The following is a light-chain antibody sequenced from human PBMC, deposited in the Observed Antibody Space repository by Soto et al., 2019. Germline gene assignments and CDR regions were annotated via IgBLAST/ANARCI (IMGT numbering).Light chain of an antibody. CDR2: AAS. J-gene: IGKJ3*01. CDR1: QGISTW. Sequence: DIQMTQSPSSVSASVGDRVTMTCRASQGISTWLAWYQQKPGKAPKLLINAASRLQNGVPSRFSVSGSGTEFSLTISSLQAEDFATYFCQQANSFPCTFGPGTKVDIK. V-gene: IGKV1D-12*01. CDR3: QQANSFPCT.